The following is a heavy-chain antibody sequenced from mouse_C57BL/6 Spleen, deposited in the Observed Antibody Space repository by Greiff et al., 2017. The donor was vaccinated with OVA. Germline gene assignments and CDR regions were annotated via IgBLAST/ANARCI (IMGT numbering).Heavy chain of an antibody. CDR3: GLYYGNPSDYAMDY. Sequence: VQLQQSGAELVKPGASVKISCKASGYAFSSYWMNWVKQRPGKGLEWIGQIYPGDGDTNYNGKFKGKATLTADKSSSTAYMQISSLTAEDSAVYFCGLYYGNPSDYAMDYWGQGTSVTVSS. CDR1: GYAFSSYW. V-gene: IGHV1-80*01. J-gene: IGHJ4*01. CDR2: IYPGDGDT. D-gene: IGHD2-1*01.